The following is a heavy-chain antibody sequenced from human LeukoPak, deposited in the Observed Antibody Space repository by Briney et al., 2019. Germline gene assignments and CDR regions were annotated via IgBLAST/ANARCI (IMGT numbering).Heavy chain of an antibody. CDR2: IYTSGST. V-gene: IGHV4-4*07. Sequence: SETLSLTCTVSGVSISSYYWSWIRQPAGKGLEWIGRIYTSGSTYYNPSLKSRVTISVDTSKNQFSLKLSSVTAADTAVYYCARDRCGGSCYQHDAFDIWGQGTMVTVSS. CDR1: GVSISSYY. CDR3: ARDRCGGSCYQHDAFDI. J-gene: IGHJ3*02. D-gene: IGHD2-15*01.